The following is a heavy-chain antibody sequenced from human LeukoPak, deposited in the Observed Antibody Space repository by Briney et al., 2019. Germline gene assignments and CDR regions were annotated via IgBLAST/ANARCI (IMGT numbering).Heavy chain of an antibody. D-gene: IGHD4-17*01. J-gene: IGHJ4*02. CDR1: GFTFSSYT. V-gene: IGHV3-30-3*01. CDR2: MSNDGNSK. CDR3: ARARATGSVTIGI. Sequence: GRSLRLSCAASGFTFSSYTMHWVRQAPGKGLEWVAVMSNDGNSKYYAGSVKGRFTISRDTSKSTLDLQMYGLRPEDTAVYYCARARATGSVTIGIWGQGTLVTVSS.